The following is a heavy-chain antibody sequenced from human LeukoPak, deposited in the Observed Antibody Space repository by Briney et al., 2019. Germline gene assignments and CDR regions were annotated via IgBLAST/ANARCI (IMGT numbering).Heavy chain of an antibody. D-gene: IGHD3-16*01. J-gene: IGHJ4*02. CDR2: FYNSGRS. CDR3: TRGAGWLIDY. Sequence: PSETLSLTCTVSGDSITGFYWNWIRQPPGKGLEWIGYFYNSGRSTYNPSLKSRVTISADTSKNHFSLKLNSVTTADTAVYYCTRGAGWLIDYWGQGILVTVSS. V-gene: IGHV4-59*01. CDR1: GDSITGFY.